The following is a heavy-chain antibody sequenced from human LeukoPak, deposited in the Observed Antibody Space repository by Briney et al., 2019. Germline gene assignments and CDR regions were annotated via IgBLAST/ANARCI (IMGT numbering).Heavy chain of an antibody. CDR3: ARIAWERLGRAFDI. D-gene: IGHD1-26*01. CDR2: IYSAGAT. Sequence: GGSLRLSCVASGFTVSDNYMTWVRQAPGKWLEWVSSIYSAGATHYAESVKGRFTISRDNSKTTLYLQMNSLRAEDMAVYYCARIAWERLGRAFDIWGQGTMVTVSS. CDR1: GFTVSDNY. V-gene: IGHV3-53*01. J-gene: IGHJ3*02.